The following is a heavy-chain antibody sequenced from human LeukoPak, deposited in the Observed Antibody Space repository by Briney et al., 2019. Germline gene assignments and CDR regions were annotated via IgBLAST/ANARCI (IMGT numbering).Heavy chain of an antibody. CDR3: TRGVKFSSSWYLPFDY. Sequence: SETRSLTCTVSGGSISSYYWSWIRQPPGKGLEWIGYIYYSGSTNYNPSLKSRVTISVDTSKNQFSLTLSSVTAADTAVYYCTRGVKFSSSWYLPFDYWGQGTLVTVSS. CDR2: IYYSGST. D-gene: IGHD6-13*01. CDR1: GGSISSYY. V-gene: IGHV4-59*01. J-gene: IGHJ4*02.